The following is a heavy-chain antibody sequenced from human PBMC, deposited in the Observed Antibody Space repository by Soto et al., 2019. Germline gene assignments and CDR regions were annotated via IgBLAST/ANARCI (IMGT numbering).Heavy chain of an antibody. D-gene: IGHD3-10*01. Sequence: GASVKVSCKAFGGTFIRYAFSWVRQAPGQGLEWMGRIIPISGTSNYAQKFHGRVTITADKSTTTAYMEVSGLSSDDTAVYYCARESPLYGGSTGHFDYWGQGTLVTVSS. CDR1: GGTFIRYA. CDR2: IIPISGTS. V-gene: IGHV1-69*06. J-gene: IGHJ4*02. CDR3: ARESPLYGGSTGHFDY.